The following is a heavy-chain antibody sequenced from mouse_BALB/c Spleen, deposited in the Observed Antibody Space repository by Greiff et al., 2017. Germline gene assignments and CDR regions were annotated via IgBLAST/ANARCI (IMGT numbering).Heavy chain of an antibody. J-gene: IGHJ4*01. Sequence: VQLQQSGPGLVKPSQSLSLTCTVTGYSITSDYAWNWIRQFPGNKLEWMGYISYSGSTSYNPSLKSRISITRDTSKNQFFLQLNSVTTEDTATYYCARDFYYYGSSYAMDYWGQGTSVTVSS. CDR3: ARDFYYYGSSYAMDY. D-gene: IGHD1-1*01. CDR1: GYSITSDYA. CDR2: ISYSGST. V-gene: IGHV3-2*02.